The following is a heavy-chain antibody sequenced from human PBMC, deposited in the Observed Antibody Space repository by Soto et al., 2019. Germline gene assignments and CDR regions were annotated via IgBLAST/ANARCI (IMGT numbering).Heavy chain of an antibody. CDR2: ISSDGTVK. V-gene: IGHV3-30*18. J-gene: IGHJ4*02. D-gene: IGHD3-10*01. Sequence: QVQLVESGGGVVQPGTSLRLSCEASGFTFSSFGMHWVRQAPGKGLEWVAVISSDGTVKYYADSVKGRFTISRDNXKDTLYLHMTSLRIEDTALYYCAKPPIFRGDPPDDWGRGTLVTVSS. CDR1: GFTFSSFG. CDR3: AKPPIFRGDPPDD.